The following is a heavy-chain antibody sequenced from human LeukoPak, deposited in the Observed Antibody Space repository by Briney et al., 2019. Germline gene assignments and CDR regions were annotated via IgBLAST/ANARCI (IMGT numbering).Heavy chain of an antibody. J-gene: IGHJ4*02. Sequence: ASVTVSCKASGYTFTSYDINWVRQAPGQGLEWMGWINPNSGGTNYAQKFQGRVTMTRDTSISTAYMELSRLRSDDTAVYYCARVNRSPGTVPNFDYWGQGTLVTVSS. D-gene: IGHD1-14*01. CDR3: ARVNRSPGTVPNFDY. V-gene: IGHV1-2*02. CDR1: GYTFTSYD. CDR2: INPNSGGT.